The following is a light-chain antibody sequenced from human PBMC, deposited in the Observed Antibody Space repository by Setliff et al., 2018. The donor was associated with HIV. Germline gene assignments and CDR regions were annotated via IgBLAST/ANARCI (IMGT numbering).Light chain of an antibody. CDR1: SSDVGSYNL. CDR2: EVS. CDR3: SSYTSSSTYVI. J-gene: IGLJ2*01. V-gene: IGLV2-14*02. Sequence: QSALAQPASVSGSPGQSITISCTGTSSDVGSYNLVSWYQQHPGKAPKLMIYEVSKWPSGVSNRFSGSKSGNTASLTISGLRAEDEAVYYCSSYTSSSTYVIFGGGTKVTVL.